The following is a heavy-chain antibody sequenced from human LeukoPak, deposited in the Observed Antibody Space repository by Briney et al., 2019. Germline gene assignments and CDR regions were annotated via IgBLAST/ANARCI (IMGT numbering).Heavy chain of an antibody. Sequence: GGSLRLSCAASGFTFSSYGMSWVRQAPGKGLEWVSVISGSGGSTYYADSVKGQFTISRDNSKNTLYLQMNSLRAEDTAVYYCARGVRIAVAGYIDYWGQGTLVTVSS. CDR2: ISGSGGST. V-gene: IGHV3-23*01. D-gene: IGHD6-19*01. CDR3: ARGVRIAVAGYIDY. CDR1: GFTFSSYG. J-gene: IGHJ4*02.